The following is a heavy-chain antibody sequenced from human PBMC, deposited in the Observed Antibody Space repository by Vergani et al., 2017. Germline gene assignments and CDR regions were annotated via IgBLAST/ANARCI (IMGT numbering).Heavy chain of an antibody. J-gene: IGHJ6*03. Sequence: DVHLAESGGGFFQPGGSLRLSCSASGFSFNSYWMHWVRQVPGKGLLWVSRIKSDGSITAYADSVKGRFTISRDNSKNTLYLQMNSLRAEDTAVYYCAKGWSVVVPAAIGGYMDVWGKGTTVTVSS. D-gene: IGHD2-2*01. V-gene: IGHV3-74*03. CDR1: GFSFNSYW. CDR3: AKGWSVVVPAAIGGYMDV. CDR2: IKSDGSIT.